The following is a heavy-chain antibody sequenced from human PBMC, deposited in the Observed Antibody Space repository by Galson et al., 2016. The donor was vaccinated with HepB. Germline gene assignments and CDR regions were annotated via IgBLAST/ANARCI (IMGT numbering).Heavy chain of an antibody. CDR3: AGGLTGFSSGWYWFAS. CDR2: VVPFFGRP. V-gene: IGHV1-69*06. J-gene: IGHJ5*01. Sequence: SVKVSCKASGRTSNTYSVSWVRQAPGQGLEWMGGVVPFFGRPNYAQKFQDRVTITADKSTRMVYMELSGLKSEDTAVYYCAGGLTGFSSGWYWFASWGQGTLVTVSS. D-gene: IGHD6-19*01. CDR1: GRTSNTYS.